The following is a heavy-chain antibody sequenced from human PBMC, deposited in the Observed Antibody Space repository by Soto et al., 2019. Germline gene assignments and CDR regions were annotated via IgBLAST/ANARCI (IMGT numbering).Heavy chain of an antibody. CDR3: ASLNWGYYYYGMDV. CDR1: GGSFTGYY. Sequence: PSETLSLTCAVNGGSFTGYYGCWIRQSPGKGLEWIGEVSHRGSTNYNPSLKSRVTISIDTSKNQFFLKLNSVTAADTAVYYCASLNWGYYYYGMDVWGQGTTVTVSS. V-gene: IGHV4-34*01. J-gene: IGHJ6*02. CDR2: VSHRGST. D-gene: IGHD7-27*01.